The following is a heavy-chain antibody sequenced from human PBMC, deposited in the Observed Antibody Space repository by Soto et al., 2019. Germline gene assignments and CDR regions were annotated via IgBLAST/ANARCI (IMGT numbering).Heavy chain of an antibody. CDR2: INAGNGNT. V-gene: IGHV1-3*01. CDR1: GYTFTSYA. D-gene: IGHD2-15*01. Sequence: GASVKVSCKASGYTFTSYAMHWVRQAPGQRLEWMGWINAGNGNTKYSQKFQGRVTITRDTSASTAYMELSSLRSEDTAVYYCARAFLGYCSGGSCYRYYYYMDVWGKGTTVTVSS. J-gene: IGHJ6*03. CDR3: ARAFLGYCSGGSCYRYYYYMDV.